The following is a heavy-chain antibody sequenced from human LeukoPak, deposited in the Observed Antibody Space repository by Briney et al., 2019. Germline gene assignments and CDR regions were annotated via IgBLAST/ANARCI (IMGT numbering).Heavy chain of an antibody. CDR2: ISYDGSNK. Sequence: GRSLRLSCAASGFTFSSYAMHWVRQAPGKGLEWVAVISYDGSNKYYADSVKGRFTISRDNSKNTLYLQMNSLRAEDTAVYYCAKGYSYGEGSIDYWGQGTLVTVSS. CDR3: AKGYSYGEGSIDY. CDR1: GFTFSSYA. J-gene: IGHJ4*02. V-gene: IGHV3-30*04. D-gene: IGHD5-18*01.